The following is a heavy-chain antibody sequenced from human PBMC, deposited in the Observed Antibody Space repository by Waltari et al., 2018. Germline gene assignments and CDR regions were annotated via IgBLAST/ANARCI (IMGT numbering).Heavy chain of an antibody. CDR1: GSNSGTYR. D-gene: IGHD3-10*01. J-gene: IGHJ4*02. CDR3: GRARVQGVKYFDY. V-gene: IGHV3-74*01. CDR2: IDSDGSRT. Sequence: DVQLGESGGGLVPPGGSLSLSCPASGSNSGTYRMHWARHGPGAGLMWVSRIDSDGSRTSYEDSVRGRFTNSRDNAKNTLYLQMNGVRDEDTAVYYCGRARVQGVKYFDYWGRGTLVTVSS.